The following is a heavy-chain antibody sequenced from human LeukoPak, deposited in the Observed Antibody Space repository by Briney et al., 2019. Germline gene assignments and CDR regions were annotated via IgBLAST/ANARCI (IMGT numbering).Heavy chain of an antibody. D-gene: IGHD2-2*01. CDR1: GYTLTELS. CDR3: ARVLGYCSSTSCPWPDY. V-gene: IGHV1-2*02. Sequence: GASVKVSCKVSGYTLTELSMHWVRQAPGQGLEWMGWINPNSGGINYAQKFQGRVTMTRDTSISTAYMELSRLRSDDTAVYYCARVLGYCSSTSCPWPDYWGQGTLVSVSS. J-gene: IGHJ4*02. CDR2: INPNSGGI.